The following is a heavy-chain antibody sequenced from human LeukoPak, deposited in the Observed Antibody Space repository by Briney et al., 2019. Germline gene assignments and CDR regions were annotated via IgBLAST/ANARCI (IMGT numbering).Heavy chain of an antibody. CDR1: GYTFTGYY. J-gene: IGHJ4*02. CDR3: ARTRLGYCSSTSCYGSRYFDY. V-gene: IGHV1-2*02. Sequence: ASVKVSCKASGYTFTGYYMHWVRQAPGQGLEWMGWINPNSGGTNYAQKFQGRVTMTRDTSISTAYMELSRLRSDDTAVYYCARTRLGYCSSTSCYGSRYFDYWGQGTLVTVSS. D-gene: IGHD2-2*01. CDR2: INPNSGGT.